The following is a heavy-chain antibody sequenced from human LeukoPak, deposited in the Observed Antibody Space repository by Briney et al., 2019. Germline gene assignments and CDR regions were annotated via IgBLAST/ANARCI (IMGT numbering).Heavy chain of an antibody. CDR2: INPNIGGT. V-gene: IGHV1-2*02. Sequence: GASVKVSCKASGYTFTNYYIHWVRQDPGQGLEWMGWINPNIGGTNYAQKFQGRVTMTRDTSINTAYMDLSSLTSDDTAVYFCARGVVAATFYYYMDVWGKGTTVTVSS. J-gene: IGHJ6*03. D-gene: IGHD2-15*01. CDR3: ARGVVAATFYYYMDV. CDR1: GYTFTNYY.